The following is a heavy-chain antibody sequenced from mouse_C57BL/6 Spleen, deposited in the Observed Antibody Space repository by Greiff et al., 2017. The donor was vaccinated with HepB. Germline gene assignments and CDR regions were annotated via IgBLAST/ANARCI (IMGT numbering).Heavy chain of an antibody. CDR2: IHPNSGST. CDR3: ARRNDGYYDYFDY. J-gene: IGHJ2*01. D-gene: IGHD2-3*01. V-gene: IGHV1-64*01. Sequence: QVQLQQPGAELVKPGASVKLSCKASGYTFTSYWMHWVKQRPGQGLEWIGMIHPNSGSTNYNEKFKSKATLTVDKSSSTAYMQLSSLTSEDSAVYYCARRNDGYYDYFDYWGQGTTLTVSS. CDR1: GYTFTSYW.